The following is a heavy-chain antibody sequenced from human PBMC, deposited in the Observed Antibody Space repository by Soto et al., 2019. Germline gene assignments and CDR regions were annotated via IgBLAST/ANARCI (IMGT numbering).Heavy chain of an antibody. CDR1: GFTFSSYD. CDR2: ISGSGGST. CDR3: AKDKLGTTWFDP. D-gene: IGHD1-7*01. Sequence: PGGSLRLSCAASGFTFSSYDMSWVRQAPGKGLEWVSAISGSGGSTYYADSVKGRFTISRDNSKNTLYLQMNSRRAEDTAVYYCAKDKLGTTWFDPWGQGTLVTVS. V-gene: IGHV3-23*01. J-gene: IGHJ5*02.